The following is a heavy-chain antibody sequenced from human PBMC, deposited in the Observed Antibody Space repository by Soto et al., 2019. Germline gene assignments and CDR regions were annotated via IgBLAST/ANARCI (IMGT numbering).Heavy chain of an antibody. CDR1: GFTFSNYW. Sequence: EVQLVESGGGLVQPGGSLRLSCAASGFTFSNYWMSWVRQAPGKGLDWVASIKEGGGDTYYVDSVKGRFTISRDNTKNSLYLQMNSLRADDTAVYFCAREVSGSYSGVWFAFDCWGQGTLVTVSS. D-gene: IGHD1-26*01. CDR3: AREVSGSYSGVWFAFDC. J-gene: IGHJ4*02. V-gene: IGHV3-7*03. CDR2: IKEGGGDT.